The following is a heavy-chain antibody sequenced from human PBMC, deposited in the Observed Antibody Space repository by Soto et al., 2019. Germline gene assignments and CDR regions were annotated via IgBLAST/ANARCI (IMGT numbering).Heavy chain of an antibody. V-gene: IGHV4-59*11. CDR1: GGSISGHY. CDR2: IFYSGST. CDR3: ARVGSSGWSPDY. D-gene: IGHD6-19*01. J-gene: IGHJ4*02. Sequence: KSSETLSLTCTVSGGSISGHYRTWIRQPPGKGLEWIGYIFYSGSTNYNPSLKSRVTISVDTSKNQFSLKLSSVTAADTAVYYCARVGSSGWSPDYWGPGTLVTVSS.